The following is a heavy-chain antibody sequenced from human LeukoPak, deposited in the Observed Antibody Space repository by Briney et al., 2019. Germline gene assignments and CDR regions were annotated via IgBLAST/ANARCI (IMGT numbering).Heavy chain of an antibody. V-gene: IGHV4-30-2*01. D-gene: IGHD1-26*01. Sequence: KTSETLSLTCAVSGGSISSGGYSWSWIRQPPGKGLEWIGYIYHSGSTYYNPSLKSRVTISVDRSKNQFSLKLSSVTAADTAVYYCVLGGATPLFFDFWGQGTLVTVSS. CDR2: IYHSGST. CDR1: GGSISSGGYS. J-gene: IGHJ4*02. CDR3: VLGGATPLFFDF.